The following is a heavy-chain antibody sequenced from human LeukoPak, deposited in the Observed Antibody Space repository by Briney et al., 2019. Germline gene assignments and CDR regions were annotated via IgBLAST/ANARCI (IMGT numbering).Heavy chain of an antibody. CDR2: IFHRGIP. J-gene: IGHJ6*03. CDR3: ARVMGASWFFYLDV. V-gene: IGHV4-4*02. D-gene: IGHD3-16*02. CDR1: DYSITNGW. Sequence: SETLSLTCAVSDYSITNGWWSWVRQSPGMRLEWIGQIFHRGIPNYNPSLKSRVTMSIDKSNNQVSLKMNSVTAADTAVYYCARVMGASWFFYLDVWGKGTTVTVSS.